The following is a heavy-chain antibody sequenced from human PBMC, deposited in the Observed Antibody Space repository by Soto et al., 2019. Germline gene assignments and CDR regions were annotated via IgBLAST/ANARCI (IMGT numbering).Heavy chain of an antibody. D-gene: IGHD3-10*01. CDR2: ISAYNGNT. CDR3: ARGRMVRGGRLFEP. CDR1: FYTFTMYG. J-gene: IGHJ5*02. V-gene: IGHV1-18*04. Sequence: ASVXVSFKCSFYTFTMYGIIVLRQAPGQGLEWMGWISAYNGNTNYAQKLQGRVTMTTDKSTSTAYMELRSLRSDDTAVYYCARGRMVRGGRLFEPWGKGTLVTSPQ.